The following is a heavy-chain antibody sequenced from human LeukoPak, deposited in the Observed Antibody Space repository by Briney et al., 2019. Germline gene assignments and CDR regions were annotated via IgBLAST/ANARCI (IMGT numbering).Heavy chain of an antibody. Sequence: KFQARVTITRDTSTSTVYMELSSLRSEDTAVYYCARDLHDGPHPWGFGELEGPHFDYWGQGTLVTVSS. J-gene: IGHJ4*02. CDR3: ARDLHDGPHPWGFGELEGPHFDY. V-gene: IGHV1-46*01. D-gene: IGHD3-10*01.